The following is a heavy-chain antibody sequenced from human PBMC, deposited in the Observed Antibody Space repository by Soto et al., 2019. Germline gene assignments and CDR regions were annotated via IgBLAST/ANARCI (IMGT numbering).Heavy chain of an antibody. Sequence: PGGSVRLSCAASGFTFDDYAMHWVRQAPGKGLEWVSGISWNSGSIGYADSVKGRFTISRDNAKNSLYLQMNSLRAEDTALYYCAKGGFSSTSCYWSYWGQGASVTGSS. CDR1: GFTFDDYA. J-gene: IGHJ4*02. CDR2: ISWNSGSI. CDR3: AKGGFSSTSCYWSY. D-gene: IGHD2-2*01. V-gene: IGHV3-9*01.